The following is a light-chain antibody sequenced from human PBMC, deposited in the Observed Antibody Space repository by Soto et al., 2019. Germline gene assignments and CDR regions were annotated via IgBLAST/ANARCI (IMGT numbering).Light chain of an antibody. Sequence: DIQMTQSPSSVSASIGDRVIITCRASQDIGTWLAWYQQKPGQVPNLLMYPASSLHSGVPSRFSGSGSGTKFTLTISSLQPDDFATYYCQQYNTYSTFGQGTRLEIK. CDR2: PAS. CDR3: QQYNTYST. V-gene: IGKV1D-16*01. J-gene: IGKJ5*01. CDR1: QDIGTW.